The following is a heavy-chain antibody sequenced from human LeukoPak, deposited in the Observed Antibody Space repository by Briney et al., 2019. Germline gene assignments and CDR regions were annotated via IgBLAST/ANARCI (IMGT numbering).Heavy chain of an antibody. J-gene: IGHJ6*03. CDR2: INEDGREK. Sequence: GGSLRLSCAASGFTFNTYWMTWVRQAPGKGLEWVANINEDGREKYYVDSVKGRIFISRDNARHSLYLQMNSPRAEDTAVYYCARVPYSNYYYYYYMDVWGKGTTVTVSS. CDR1: GFTFNTYW. V-gene: IGHV3-7*01. CDR3: ARVPYSNYYYYYYMDV. D-gene: IGHD4-11*01.